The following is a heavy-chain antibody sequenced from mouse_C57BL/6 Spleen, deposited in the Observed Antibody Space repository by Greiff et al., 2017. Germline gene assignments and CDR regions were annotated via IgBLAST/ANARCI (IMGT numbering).Heavy chain of an antibody. CDR1: GYTFTDYA. V-gene: IGHV1-15*01. J-gene: IGHJ1*03. CDR3: TRHDYGSSYWYFDV. Sequence: VQLQQSGAELVRPGASVTLSCKASGYTFTDYAMHWVKQTPVHGLEWIGAIDPETGGTAYNQKFKGKAILTADKSSSTAYMELRSLTSEDSAFYYCTRHDYGSSYWYFDVWGTGTTVTVAS. D-gene: IGHD1-1*01. CDR2: IDPETGGT.